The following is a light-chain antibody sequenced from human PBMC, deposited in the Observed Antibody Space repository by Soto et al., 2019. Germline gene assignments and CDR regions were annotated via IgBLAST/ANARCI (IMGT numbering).Light chain of an antibody. Sequence: QSVLTQPPSVSAAPGQKVTISCSGSSSNIGNNYVSWYQQLPGTAPKLLMYDNNKRPSGIPDRFSGSKSGTSATLGITGLQTGDEVDYYCGTWDSSLSAYVFGTGTKVTVL. CDR1: SSNIGNNY. V-gene: IGLV1-51*01. CDR2: DNN. J-gene: IGLJ1*01. CDR3: GTWDSSLSAYV.